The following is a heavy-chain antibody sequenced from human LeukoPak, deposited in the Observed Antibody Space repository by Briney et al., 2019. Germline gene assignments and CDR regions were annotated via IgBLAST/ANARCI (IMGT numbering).Heavy chain of an antibody. CDR3: ARVFPGGGYFDY. CDR1: GGSFSGYY. J-gene: IGHJ4*02. CDR2: INHSGST. D-gene: IGHD3-16*01. V-gene: IGHV4-34*01. Sequence: SETLSLTCAVYGGSFSGYYWSWIRQPPGKGLEWIGEINHSGSTNYNPSLKSRVTISVDTSKNQFSLKLSSVTAADTAVYYCARVFPGGGYFDYWGQGTLVTVSS.